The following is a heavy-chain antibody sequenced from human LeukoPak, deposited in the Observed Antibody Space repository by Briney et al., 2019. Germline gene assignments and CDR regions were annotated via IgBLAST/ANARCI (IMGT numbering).Heavy chain of an antibody. CDR1: GGSISSYY. CDR3: ARVKGYSSSWTHDY. CDR2: IYYSGST. D-gene: IGHD6-13*01. V-gene: IGHV4-59*01. J-gene: IGHJ4*02. Sequence: PSETLSLTCTVSGGSISSYYWSWIRQPPGKGLEWIGYIYYSGSTNYNPSLKRRVTISVDTSKNQFSLKLSSVTAADTAVYYCARVKGYSSSWTHDYWGQGTLVTVSS.